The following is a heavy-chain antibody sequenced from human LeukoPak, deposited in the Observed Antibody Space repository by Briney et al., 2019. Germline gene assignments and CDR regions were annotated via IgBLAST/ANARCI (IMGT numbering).Heavy chain of an antibody. Sequence: GGSLRLSCAASGFTFSSYWMHWVRQAPGKGLVWVSRINTDGSSTSYADSVKGRFTISRGNAKNTLYLQMNSLRAEDTAVYYCARANHDFWSGYYSWGQGTLVTVSS. D-gene: IGHD3-3*01. V-gene: IGHV3-74*01. J-gene: IGHJ4*02. CDR2: INTDGSST. CDR1: GFTFSSYW. CDR3: ARANHDFWSGYYS.